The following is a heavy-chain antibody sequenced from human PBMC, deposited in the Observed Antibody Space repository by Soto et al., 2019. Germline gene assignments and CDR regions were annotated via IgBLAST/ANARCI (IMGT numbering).Heavy chain of an antibody. CDR2: IIPIFGTA. D-gene: IGHD3-3*01. CDR1: GGTFSSYA. Sequence: GASVKVSCKASGGTFSSYAISWVRQAPGQGLEWMGGIIPIFGTANYAQKFQGRVTITADESTSTAYMELSSLRSEDTAVYYCARDRPFWSGYQYGMDVWGKGTTVTVSS. CDR3: ARDRPFWSGYQYGMDV. J-gene: IGHJ6*04. V-gene: IGHV1-69*13.